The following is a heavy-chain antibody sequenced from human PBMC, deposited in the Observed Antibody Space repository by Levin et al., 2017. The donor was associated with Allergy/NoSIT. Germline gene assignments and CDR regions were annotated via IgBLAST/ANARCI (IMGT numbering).Heavy chain of an antibody. CDR1: GFTFSDYY. V-gene: IGHV3-11*01. CDR2: ISSSGSTI. D-gene: IGHD1-26*01. Sequence: GGSLRLSCAASGFTFSDYYMSWIRQAPGKGLEWVSYISSSGSTIYYADSVKGRFTISRDNAKNSLYLQMNSLRAEDTAVYYCARVFVNSGSYSPPYYFDYWGQGTLVTVSS. J-gene: IGHJ4*02. CDR3: ARVFVNSGSYSPPYYFDY.